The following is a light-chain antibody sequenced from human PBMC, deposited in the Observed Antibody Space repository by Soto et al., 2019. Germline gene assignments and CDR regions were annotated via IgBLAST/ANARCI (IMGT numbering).Light chain of an antibody. CDR2: AAS. CDR1: QAINNY. CDR3: LQHNSYPYT. Sequence: DIPMTQSPSSLSASVGDRVTITCRASQAINNYLAWYQQKPGKVPTLLISAASTLQSGVPSRFSGSGSGTDFTLTISSLQPEDVATYYCLQHNSYPYTFGQGTKLEIK. V-gene: IGKV1-27*01. J-gene: IGKJ2*01.